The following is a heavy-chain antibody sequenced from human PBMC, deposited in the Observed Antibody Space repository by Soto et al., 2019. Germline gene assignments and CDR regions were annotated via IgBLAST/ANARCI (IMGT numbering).Heavy chain of an antibody. J-gene: IGHJ6*02. CDR1: GYTFTSYG. Sequence: ASVKVSCKASGYTFTSYGISWVRQAPGQGLEWMGWISAYNGNTNYAQKLQGRVTMTTDTSTSTAYMELRSLRSDDTAVYYCAIRAGSPSGYYGDYYGRDVWGQGTTVTV. V-gene: IGHV1-18*01. CDR2: ISAYNGNT. CDR3: AIRAGSPSGYYGDYYGRDV. D-gene: IGHD3-22*01.